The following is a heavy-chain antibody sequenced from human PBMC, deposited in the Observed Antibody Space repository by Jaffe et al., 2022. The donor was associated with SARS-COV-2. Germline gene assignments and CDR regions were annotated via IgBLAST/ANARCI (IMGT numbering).Heavy chain of an antibody. Sequence: QVQLVQSGAEVKKPGASVKVSCKASGYTFTGYYMHWVRQAPGQGLEWMGWINPNSGGTNYAQKFQGRVTMTRDTSISTAYMELSRLRSDDTAVYYCARDSYDFWSGSGGSGWFDPWGQGTLVTVSS. CDR1: GYTFTGYY. CDR2: INPNSGGT. J-gene: IGHJ5*02. D-gene: IGHD3-3*01. V-gene: IGHV1-2*02. CDR3: ARDSYDFWSGSGGSGWFDP.